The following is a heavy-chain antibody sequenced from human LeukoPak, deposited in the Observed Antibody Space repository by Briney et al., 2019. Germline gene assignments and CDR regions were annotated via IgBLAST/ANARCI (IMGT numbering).Heavy chain of an antibody. CDR2: ISGSGGST. V-gene: IGHV3-23*01. CDR1: GFTFSSYA. Sequence: GGSLRLSCAASGFTFSSYAMSWVRQAPGKGLEWVSAISGSGGSTYYADSVKGRFTISRDNAKNTLYLQMNSLRAEDTAVYYCARGYGSGSYYNPFDYWGQGTLVTVSS. J-gene: IGHJ4*02. CDR3: ARGYGSGSYYNPFDY. D-gene: IGHD3-10*01.